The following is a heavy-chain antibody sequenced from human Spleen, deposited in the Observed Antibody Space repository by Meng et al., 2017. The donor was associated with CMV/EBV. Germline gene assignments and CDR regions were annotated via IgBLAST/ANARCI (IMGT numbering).Heavy chain of an antibody. CDR3: ARETYCSGTTCVNSNRYFDL. CDR2: IHSDGST. CDR1: VSSHY. D-gene: IGHD2-2*01. V-gene: IGHV3-53*01. J-gene: IGHJ2*01. Sequence: VSSHYMGWVRKGPGKGLEWISVIHSDGSTYYSDSGKGRFSISRDYSKNTLYLQMNSLRADDTAMFYCARETYCSGTTCVNSNRYFDLWGRGTLVTVSS.